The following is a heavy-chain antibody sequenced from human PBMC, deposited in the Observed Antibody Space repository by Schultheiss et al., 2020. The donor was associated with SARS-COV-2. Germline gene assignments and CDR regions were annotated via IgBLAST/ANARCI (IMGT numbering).Heavy chain of an antibody. CDR3: ARSNEGVVTAIYYYFDY. Sequence: SKTLSLTCTVSGGSISSGGYYWSWIRQHPGKGLEWIGYIYYSGSTYYNPSLKSRVTISVDTSKNQFSLKLSSVTAADTAVYYCARSNEGVVTAIYYYFDYWGQGTLVTVSS. V-gene: IGHV4-31*03. D-gene: IGHD2-21*02. CDR1: GGSISSGGYY. CDR2: IYYSGST. J-gene: IGHJ4*02.